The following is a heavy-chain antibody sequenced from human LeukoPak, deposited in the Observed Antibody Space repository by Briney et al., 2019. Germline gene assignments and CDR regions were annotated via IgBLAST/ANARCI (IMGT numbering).Heavy chain of an antibody. J-gene: IGHJ4*02. V-gene: IGHV1-69*01. CDR3: ARSQRGYSYVFDY. CDR1: GGTFSSYA. Sequence: ASVKVSCKASGGTFSSYAISWVRQAPGQGLEWMGGIIPIFGTANYAQKFQGRVTITADESTSTAYMELSSLRSEDTAVYYCARSQRGYSYVFDYWGQGTLVTVSS. D-gene: IGHD5-18*01. CDR2: IIPIFGTA.